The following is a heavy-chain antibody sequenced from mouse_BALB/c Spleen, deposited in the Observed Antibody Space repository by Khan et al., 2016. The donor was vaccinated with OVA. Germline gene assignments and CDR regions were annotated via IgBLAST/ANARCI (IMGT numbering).Heavy chain of an antibody. CDR3: ARLGYGSFGY. D-gene: IGHD1-1*01. CDR1: GYTFTDYN. Sequence: VQLQQSGPELGKPGASVKIPCKASGYTFTDYNVDWVKQSHGKSLEWIGDINPNNGATIYNQKFKGKATLTADKSSNTAYMELRSLASEDTAVYYFARLGYGSFGYWGQGTLVTVSA. V-gene: IGHV1-18*01. J-gene: IGHJ3*01. CDR2: INPNNGAT.